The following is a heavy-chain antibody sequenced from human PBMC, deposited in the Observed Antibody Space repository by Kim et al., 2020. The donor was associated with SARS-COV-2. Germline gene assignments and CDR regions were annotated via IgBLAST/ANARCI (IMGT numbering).Heavy chain of an antibody. CDR2: IWYDGSNK. Sequence: GGSLRLSCAASGFTFSSYAMHWVRQAPGKGLEWVAVIWYDGSNKYYADSVKGRFTISRDNSKNTLYLQMNSLRAEDTAVYYCAKDLMGYGDYGALAFDIWGQGTMVTVSS. J-gene: IGHJ3*02. CDR3: AKDLMGYGDYGALAFDI. CDR1: GFTFSSYA. D-gene: IGHD4-17*01. V-gene: IGHV3-33*06.